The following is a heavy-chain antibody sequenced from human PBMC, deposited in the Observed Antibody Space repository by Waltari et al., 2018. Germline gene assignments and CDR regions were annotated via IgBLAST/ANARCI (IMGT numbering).Heavy chain of an antibody. D-gene: IGHD2-2*01. CDR2: VDDSGNS. CDR3: ARQRPAALVAWFDS. J-gene: IGHJ5*01. Sequence: SETLSLSCTVSGDSISRSDYYWGWIRQPPGKGLEWIGSVDDSGNSYYNPSLKSRVDISTDTSKNQLSLRLTSVTAADSAVYHCARQRPAALVAWFDSWGQGTPVIVSS. CDR1: GDSISRSDYY. V-gene: IGHV4-39*07.